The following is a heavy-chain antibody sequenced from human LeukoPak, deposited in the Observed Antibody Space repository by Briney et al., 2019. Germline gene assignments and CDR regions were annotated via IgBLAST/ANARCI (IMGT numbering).Heavy chain of an antibody. CDR3: ARGALGPRGQLVRDY. CDR1: GGTFSGYA. V-gene: IGHV1-69*13. Sequence: ASVKVSCKASGGTFSGYAISWVRQAPGQGLEWMGGIIPIFGTANYAQKFQGRVTITADESTSTAYMELNSLRSEDTAVYYCARGALGPRGQLVRDYWGQGTLVTVSS. CDR2: IIPIFGTA. D-gene: IGHD6-6*01. J-gene: IGHJ4*02.